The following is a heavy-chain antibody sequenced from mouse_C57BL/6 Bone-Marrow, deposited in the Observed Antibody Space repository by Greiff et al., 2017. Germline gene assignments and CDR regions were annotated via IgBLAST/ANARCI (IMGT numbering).Heavy chain of an antibody. J-gene: IGHJ3*01. CDR1: GFTFSSYA. V-gene: IGHV5-9-1*02. CDR3: TRDREGITTVVGAY. Sequence: EVQLVESGEGLVKPGGSLKLSCAASGFTFSSYAMSWVRQTPEKRLEWVAYISSGGDYIYYADTVKGRFTISRDNARNTLYLQMSSLNSEDTAMYYCTRDREGITTVVGAYWGQGTLVTVSA. CDR2: ISSGGDYI. D-gene: IGHD1-1*01.